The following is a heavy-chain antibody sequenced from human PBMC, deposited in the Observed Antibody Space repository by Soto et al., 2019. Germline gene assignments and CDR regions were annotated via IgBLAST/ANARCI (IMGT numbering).Heavy chain of an antibody. CDR1: EDTFRNYA. D-gene: IGHD3-22*01. CDR3: ACIKYDSRAYFFLYLRL. V-gene: IGHV1-69*01. J-gene: IGHJ2*01. CDR2: IIPIFGTA. Sequence: QVELVQSGAEVKKPGSSVKVSCQASEDTFRNYAISWVRQAPGQGLEWMGGIIPIFGTANYAQKFQGRVTITVGSSANTVYLELSSLRSEDTAGYYCACIKYDSRAYFFLYLRLWGRGTLVTVSS.